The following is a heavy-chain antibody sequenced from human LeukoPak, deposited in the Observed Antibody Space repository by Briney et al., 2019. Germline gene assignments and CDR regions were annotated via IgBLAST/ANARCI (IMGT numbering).Heavy chain of an antibody. CDR3: ASYYYGSGNPNYGMDV. Sequence: ASVKVSCKASGYTFTGYYMHWVRQAPGQGLEWMGWINPNSGGTNYAQKFQGRVTMTRDTSISTAYMELSRLRSDDTAVYYCASYYYGSGNPNYGMDVWGQGTTVTVSS. V-gene: IGHV1-2*02. J-gene: IGHJ6*02. CDR1: GYTFTGYY. D-gene: IGHD3-10*01. CDR2: INPNSGGT.